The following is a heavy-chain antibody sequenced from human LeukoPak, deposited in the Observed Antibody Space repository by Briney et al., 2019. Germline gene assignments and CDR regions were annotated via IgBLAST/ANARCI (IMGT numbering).Heavy chain of an antibody. D-gene: IGHD4-17*01. CDR2: IIPIFGTA. J-gene: IGHJ6*03. CDR3: ARGRTTVTTSYYYYMDV. Sequence: GASVKVSCKASGGTFSSYAISWVRQAPGQGLEWMGGIIPIFGTANYAQKFQGRVTITADKSTSTAYMELSRLRSDDTAVYYCARGRTTVTTSYYYYMDVWGKGTTVTVSS. V-gene: IGHV1-69*06. CDR1: GGTFSSYA.